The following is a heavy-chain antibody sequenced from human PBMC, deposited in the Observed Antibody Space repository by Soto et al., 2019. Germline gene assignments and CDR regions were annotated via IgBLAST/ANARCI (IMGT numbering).Heavy chain of an antibody. CDR1: GYTFTSYN. CDR2: IYARGGTT. J-gene: IGHJ4*02. D-gene: IGHD5-12*01. CDR3: FRGGFDDYEKEGRY. V-gene: IGHV1-46*01. Sequence: QVRLVQSGAEVRKPGASEKVSCKASGYTFTSYNIHWVRQAPGKALEWMAIIYARGGTTTYAQNLQGRVTVTRDTSTSTVYMELSSLRSDDTATYFCFRGGFDDYEKEGRYWGQGTLVTVSS.